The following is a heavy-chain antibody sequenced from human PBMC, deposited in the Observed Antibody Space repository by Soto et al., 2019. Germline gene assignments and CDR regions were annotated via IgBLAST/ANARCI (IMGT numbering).Heavy chain of an antibody. D-gene: IGHD3-10*01. V-gene: IGHV5-10-1*01. CDR1: DYSFTDYW. CDR2: IGPRDSQS. Sequence: GASPKISGTASDYSFTDYWITWAHQMRGKGLEWRGRIGPRDSQSNYSPSCQGRVTISAERSSSTAYLQWKSLKASDTAMYYCPRTGYGNWLDPWGQGTLVTVSS. CDR3: PRTGYGNWLDP. J-gene: IGHJ5*02.